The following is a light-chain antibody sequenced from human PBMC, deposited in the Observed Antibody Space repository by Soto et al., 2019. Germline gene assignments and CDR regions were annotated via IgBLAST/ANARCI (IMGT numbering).Light chain of an antibody. CDR2: DAS. CDR1: QSVSSY. V-gene: IGKV3-11*01. Sequence: IVLTQSPATLSLSPGERATLSCRASQSVSSYLAWYQQKPGQAPRLLIYDASNRATGIPARFSGSGSGTDFTLNISSLEPEDFAVYYCQQRSNWWTFGQGTTVEIK. CDR3: QQRSNWWT. J-gene: IGKJ1*01.